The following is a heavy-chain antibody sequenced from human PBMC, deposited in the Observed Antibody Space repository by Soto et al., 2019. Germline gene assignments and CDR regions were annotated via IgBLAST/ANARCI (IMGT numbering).Heavy chain of an antibody. CDR1: GFIFSDYY. D-gene: IGHD6-19*01. Sequence: GSLRLSCVASGFIFSDYYMDWIRRAPGKGLEWVSYISDGGSYTNHGNSVRGRVSVSRDDARNSLYLQINNLRVEDTGVYYCARAPGAVNSYAGVDVWGQGTTVTVSS. CDR2: ISDGGSYT. J-gene: IGHJ6*02. V-gene: IGHV3-11*05. CDR3: ARAPGAVNSYAGVDV.